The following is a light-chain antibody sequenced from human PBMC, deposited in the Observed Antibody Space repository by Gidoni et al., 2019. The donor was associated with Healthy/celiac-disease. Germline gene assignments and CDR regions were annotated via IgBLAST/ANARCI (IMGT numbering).Light chain of an antibody. CDR1: QSLLHSNGYNY. J-gene: IGKJ4*01. CDR2: LGS. Sequence: DIVMTQSPLSLPVTPGEPASISCRSSQSLLHSNGYNYLDWYLQKPGQSPHLLIYLGSNRASGVPDRFSGSGSGTDFTLKISRVEAEDVGVYYCMQALQTPLTFXGXTKVEIK. CDR3: MQALQTPLT. V-gene: IGKV2-28*01.